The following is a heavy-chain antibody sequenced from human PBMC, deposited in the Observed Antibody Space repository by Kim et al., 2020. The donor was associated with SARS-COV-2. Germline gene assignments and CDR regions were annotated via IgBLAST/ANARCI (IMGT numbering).Heavy chain of an antibody. V-gene: IGHV3-7*01. CDR3: VRANGPGIVDH. Sequence: GGSLRLSCAGSGFAFADYWMTWARQAPGKGLEVVANIDEPGSDTYYIESVEGRFSISRDNSRKSLFLQMNSLRAEDTAVYFCVRANGPGIVDHWGQGNLV. CDR2: IDEPGSDT. D-gene: IGHD1-1*01. J-gene: IGHJ4*02. CDR1: GFAFADYW.